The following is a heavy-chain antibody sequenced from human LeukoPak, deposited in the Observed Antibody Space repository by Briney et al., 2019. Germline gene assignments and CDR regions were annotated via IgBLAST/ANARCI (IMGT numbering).Heavy chain of an antibody. V-gene: IGHV4-34*01. J-gene: IGHJ4*02. CDR1: GGSFSGYY. D-gene: IGHD5-24*01. Sequence: SETLSLTCAVYGGSFSGYYWSWIRQPPGKGLEWIGEINHSGSTNYNPSLKSRVTISVDTSKNQSSLKLSSVTAADTAVYYCARGRRRDGYNSPYDYWGQGTLVTVSS. CDR2: INHSGST. CDR3: ARGRRRDGYNSPYDY.